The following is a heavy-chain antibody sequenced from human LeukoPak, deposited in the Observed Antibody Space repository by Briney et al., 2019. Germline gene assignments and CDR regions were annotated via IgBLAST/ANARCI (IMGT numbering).Heavy chain of an antibody. D-gene: IGHD3-3*01. CDR2: IYYSVGA. CDR3: ARHSGGGTSSTGDFWSGSYYYYYMDV. CDR1: GGSISSYY. V-gene: IGHV4-59*08. J-gene: IGHJ6*03. Sequence: SETLSLTCTVSGGSISSYYWGAIRQPPGKGLERIGYIYYSVGAQYNPSLTSRVTISVDTSKNQFSLKLSSVSAGDTAVYYCARHSGGGTSSTGDFWSGSYYYYYMDVWGKGTTVTVSS.